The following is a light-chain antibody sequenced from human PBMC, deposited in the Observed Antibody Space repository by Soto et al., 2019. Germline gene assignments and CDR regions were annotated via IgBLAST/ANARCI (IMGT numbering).Light chain of an antibody. Sequence: DSQMIQSPSTLSASVGDRVTVTCRASQSINTWLAWYQQKPGKAPKLLIYDASSLQSGVPSRFTGRGSGTEFTLTISSLQPDDFATYYCQQYDTYSRTFGQGTKVDIK. CDR2: DAS. V-gene: IGKV1-5*01. CDR3: QQYDTYSRT. CDR1: QSINTW. J-gene: IGKJ1*01.